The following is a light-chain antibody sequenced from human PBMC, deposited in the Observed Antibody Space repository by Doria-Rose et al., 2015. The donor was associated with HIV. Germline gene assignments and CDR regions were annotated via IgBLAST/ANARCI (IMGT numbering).Light chain of an antibody. CDR2: KAS. Sequence: DIRVTQSPSTLSASVGDSVTITCRASQSITRWLAWYQQKPGKAPKLLIYKASLLESGFPSRFSGSGSGTEFTLIISSLQPDDFATYYCQQYNSYSPWTFGPGTKLEIK. J-gene: IGKJ2*02. CDR1: QSITRW. V-gene: IGKV1-5*03. CDR3: QQYNSYSPWT.